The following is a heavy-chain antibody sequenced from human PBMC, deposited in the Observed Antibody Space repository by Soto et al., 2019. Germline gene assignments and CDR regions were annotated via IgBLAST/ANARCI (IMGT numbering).Heavy chain of an antibody. CDR2: INPNSGNT. CDR3: ARLYCSGGSCPLDY. J-gene: IGHJ4*02. Sequence: GASVKVSCKASGYTFNGYYMHWVRQAPGQGLEWMGWINPNSGNTGYAQKFQGRVTMTRNTSISTAYMELSSLRSEDTAVYYCARLYCSGGSCPLDYWGQGTLVTVSS. CDR1: GYTFNGYY. D-gene: IGHD2-15*01. V-gene: IGHV1-8*02.